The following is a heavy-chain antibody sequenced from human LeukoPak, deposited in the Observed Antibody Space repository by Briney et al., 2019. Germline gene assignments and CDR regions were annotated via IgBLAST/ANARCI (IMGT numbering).Heavy chain of an antibody. Sequence: PGGSLRLSCAASGFTFNIYSMNWVRQAPGKGLEWVSYISSSGSTIYYADSVKGRFTISRDNAKNSLFLQMNSLRAEDTAVYFCARDGPHSGTYYYDYWGQGTLVTVSS. V-gene: IGHV3-48*04. CDR2: ISSSGSTI. J-gene: IGHJ4*02. CDR3: ARDGPHSGTYYYDY. CDR1: GFTFNIYS. D-gene: IGHD1-26*01.